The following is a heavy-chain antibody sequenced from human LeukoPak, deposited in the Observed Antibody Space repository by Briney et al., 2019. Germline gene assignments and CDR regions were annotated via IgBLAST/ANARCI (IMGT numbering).Heavy chain of an antibody. CDR2: INPNSGGT. J-gene: IGHJ6*04. CDR1: GYTFTGYY. CDR3: AREFWLVRPRGMEV. V-gene: IGHV1-2*04. Sequence: ASVKVSCKASGYTFTGYYMHWVRQAPGQGLEWMGWINPNSGGTNYAQKFQGWVTMTRDTSISTAYMELSRLRSDDTAVYYCAREFWLVRPRGMEVWGKGTTVTVSS. D-gene: IGHD6-19*01.